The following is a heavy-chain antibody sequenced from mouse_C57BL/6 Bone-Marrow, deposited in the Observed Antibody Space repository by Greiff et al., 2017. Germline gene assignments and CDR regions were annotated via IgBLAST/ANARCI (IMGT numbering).Heavy chain of an antibody. V-gene: IGHV14-4*01. D-gene: IGHD2-5*01. CDR3: TKAYYSNFIAY. CDR1: GFNIKDDY. J-gene: IGHJ3*01. Sequence: EVKLVESGAELVRPGASVKLSCTASGFNIKDDYMHWVKQRPEQGLEWIGWIDPENGDTEYASKFQGKATITADTSSNTAYLQLSSLTSEDTAVYYCTKAYYSNFIAYWGQGTLVTVSA. CDR2: IDPENGDT.